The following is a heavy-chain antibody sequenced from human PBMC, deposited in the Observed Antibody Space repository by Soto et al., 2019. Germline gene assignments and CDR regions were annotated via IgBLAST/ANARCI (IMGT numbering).Heavy chain of an antibody. D-gene: IGHD3-22*01. CDR1: GGSFSGYY. V-gene: IGHV4-34*01. CDR2: INHSGST. CDR3: ARGRLWLLRRWFDP. Sequence: SEILSLTCAVYGGSFSGYYWSWIRQPPGKGLEWIGEINHSGSTNYNPSLKSRVTISVDTSKNQFSLKLSSVTAADTAVYYCARGRLWLLRRWFDPWGQGTLVTVSS. J-gene: IGHJ5*02.